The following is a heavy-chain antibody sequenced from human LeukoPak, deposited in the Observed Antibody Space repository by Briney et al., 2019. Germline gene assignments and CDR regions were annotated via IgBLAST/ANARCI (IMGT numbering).Heavy chain of an antibody. J-gene: IGHJ4*02. CDR2: ISSSGRTT. D-gene: IGHD4-17*01. Sequence: PGGSLRLSCAPSRFTFSDSHMTWIRQAPGKGLEWVSYISSSGRTTYYADSVKGRVTISRDNAKNSLYLQMNSLRAEDTAMYYCARDRPGTVTTFDYWGQGTLVTVSS. CDR3: ARDRPGTVTTFDY. CDR1: RFTFSDSH. V-gene: IGHV3-11*04.